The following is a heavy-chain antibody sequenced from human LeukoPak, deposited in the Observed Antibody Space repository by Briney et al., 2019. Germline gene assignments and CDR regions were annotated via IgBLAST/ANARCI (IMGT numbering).Heavy chain of an antibody. D-gene: IGHD3-3*01. J-gene: IGHJ4*02. Sequence: PSETLSLTCTVSGGSISSYYWSWIRQPPGKGLEWIGYIHYSGSTNYNPSLKSRVTISVDTSKNQFSLKLSSVTAADTAVYYCARVRPYYDFWSVYFDYWGQGTLVTVSS. CDR3: ARVRPYYDFWSVYFDY. CDR1: GGSISSYY. V-gene: IGHV4-59*01. CDR2: IHYSGST.